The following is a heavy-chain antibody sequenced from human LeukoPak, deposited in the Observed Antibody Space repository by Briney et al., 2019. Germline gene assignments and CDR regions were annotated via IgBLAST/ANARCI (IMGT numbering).Heavy chain of an antibody. V-gene: IGHV3-15*01. J-gene: IGHJ4*02. CDR2: IKSKTDGGTT. D-gene: IGHD1-26*01. Sequence: PGGSLRLSCAASGFTFSNAWMSWVRQAPGKGLEWVGRIKSKTDGGTTDYAAPVKGRFTISRDDSKNTLYLQMNSLKTEDTAVYYCTTDPPARWELLPSGYWGQGTLVTVSS. CDR3: TTDPPARWELLPSGY. CDR1: GFTFSNAW.